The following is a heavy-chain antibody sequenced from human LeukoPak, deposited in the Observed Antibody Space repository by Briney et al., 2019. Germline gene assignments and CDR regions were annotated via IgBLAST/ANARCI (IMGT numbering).Heavy chain of an antibody. J-gene: IGHJ4*02. V-gene: IGHV3-23*01. Sequence: GGSLRLSCAASGFIFSSYAMSWVRQAPGKGLEWVSVISASGGSTYYADSVKGRFTISRDNSRNTLYLQMSSLRAEDTAIYYCAKERGISYTYEFDYWGQGALVTVSS. D-gene: IGHD3-16*01. CDR1: GFIFSSYA. CDR3: AKERGISYTYEFDY. CDR2: ISASGGST.